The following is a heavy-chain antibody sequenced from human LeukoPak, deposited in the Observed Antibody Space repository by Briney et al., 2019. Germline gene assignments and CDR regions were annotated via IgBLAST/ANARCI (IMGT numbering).Heavy chain of an antibody. CDR1: GYTFTGYY. CDR2: INPNSGGT. D-gene: IGHD1-1*01. CDR3: ARDGPKLYYYYMDV. Sequence: ASVKVSCKASGYTFTGYYMHWVRQAPGQGLEWMGWINPNSGGTNYAQKFQGRVTMTRDTSISTAYMELSRLRSDDTAVYYCARDGPKLYYYYMDVWGKGTTVTVSS. V-gene: IGHV1-2*02. J-gene: IGHJ6*03.